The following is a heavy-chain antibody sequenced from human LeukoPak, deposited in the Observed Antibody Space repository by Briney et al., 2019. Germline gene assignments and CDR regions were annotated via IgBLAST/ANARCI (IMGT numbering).Heavy chain of an antibody. D-gene: IGHD3-10*01. J-gene: IGHJ4*02. CDR3: AKDHSSLSWFGESYFNY. CDR2: IYSGGST. V-gene: IGHV3-53*01. Sequence: PGGSLRLSCAASGFTVSSNYMSWVRQAPGKGLEWVSVIYSGGSTYYADSVKGRFTISRDNSKNTLYLQMNSLRAEDTAVYYCAKDHSSLSWFGESYFNYWGQGTLVTVSS. CDR1: GFTVSSNY.